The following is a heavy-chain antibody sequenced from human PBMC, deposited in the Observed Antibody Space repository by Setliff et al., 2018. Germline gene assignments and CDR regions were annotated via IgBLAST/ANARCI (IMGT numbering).Heavy chain of an antibody. J-gene: IGHJ5*02. D-gene: IGHD3-3*01. CDR1: GGSISSGGYY. Sequence: SETLSLTCTVSGGSISSGGYYWSWIRQHPGKGLEWIGCIYYSGSTYYNPSLKSRVTISVDTSKNQFSLKLSSVTAADTAVYYCARVTGYYDFWSGYYIGSGWFDPWGQGTLVTVSS. CDR3: ARVTGYYDFWSGYYIGSGWFDP. V-gene: IGHV4-31*03. CDR2: IYYSGST.